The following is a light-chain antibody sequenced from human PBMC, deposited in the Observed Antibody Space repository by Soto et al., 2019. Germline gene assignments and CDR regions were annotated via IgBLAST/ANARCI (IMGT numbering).Light chain of an antibody. CDR2: GAS. V-gene: IGKV3-20*01. J-gene: IGKJ5*01. CDR1: QSVRSDY. CDR3: QPFDDSVT. Sequence: VLTQSPDTRSLSPGQRATLSCRASQSVRSDYFAGYQQKPGQAPRLLMYGASDRATGTPGRFSGSGSGTDFTLTISGLEPEDSAVYYCQPFDDSVTFGQGTRLEIK.